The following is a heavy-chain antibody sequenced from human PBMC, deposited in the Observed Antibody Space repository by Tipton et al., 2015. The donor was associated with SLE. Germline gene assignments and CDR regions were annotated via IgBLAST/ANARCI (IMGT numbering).Heavy chain of an antibody. J-gene: IGHJ4*02. CDR1: GYSFTTYW. CDR2: IYPGDSDT. D-gene: IGHD4-17*01. V-gene: IGHV5-51*03. Sequence: QLVQSGAGVKKPGESLKISCKSSGYSFTTYWIAWVRQMPGKGLEWMGIIYPGDSDTRYSPSFQGQVTISADKSISTAYLQWSSLKASYTSMYYCARLATVTSDFDFWGQGTLVTVSS. CDR3: ARLATVTSDFDF.